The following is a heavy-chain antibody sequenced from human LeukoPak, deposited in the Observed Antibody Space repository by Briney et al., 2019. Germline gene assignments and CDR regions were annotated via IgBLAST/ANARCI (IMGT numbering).Heavy chain of an antibody. J-gene: IGHJ4*02. CDR2: ISWNSGSI. CDR1: GFTFDDYA. CDR3: AKGIAVAGPPFDY. D-gene: IGHD6-19*01. V-gene: IGHV3-9*01. Sequence: PGGSLRLSCAASGFTFDDYAMHWVRQGPGKGLEWVAGISWNSGSIVYADSVKGRFTISRDNAKDSLYLQMESLRAEDTALYYCAKGIAVAGPPFDYWGQGTLVTVSS.